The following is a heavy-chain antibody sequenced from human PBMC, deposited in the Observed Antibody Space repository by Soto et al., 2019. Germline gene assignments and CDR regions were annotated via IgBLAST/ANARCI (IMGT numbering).Heavy chain of an antibody. D-gene: IGHD3-10*01. V-gene: IGHV3-21*06. CDR2: ISSSSSYI. CDR3: ARDIGEMSAV. Sequence: EVHLVESGGGLVKPGGSLRLSCTGSGFTFSSSTMTWVRQGPGKGLEWVSSISSSSSYIYFADSLKGRFTISRDNAKNSLYPPMNSLRAEDTAVYYCARDIGEMSAVWGQGTQVTVSS. J-gene: IGHJ4*02. CDR1: GFTFSSST.